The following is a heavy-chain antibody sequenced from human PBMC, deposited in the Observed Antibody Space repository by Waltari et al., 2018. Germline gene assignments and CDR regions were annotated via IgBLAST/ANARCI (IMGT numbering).Heavy chain of an antibody. CDR3: ATALGDRSSASRAFDI. J-gene: IGHJ3*02. Sequence: EVQLVESGGGLVKPGGSLRLSCAASEFTFRNYSMNWGRQAPGKGLEWVSSISSSRSYIYYADSVKGRFTISRDNAKNSLYLQMNSLRSEDTAVYYCATALGDRSSASRAFDIWGLGTMITVSS. D-gene: IGHD3-10*01. CDR1: EFTFRNYS. V-gene: IGHV3-21*04. CDR2: ISSSRSYI.